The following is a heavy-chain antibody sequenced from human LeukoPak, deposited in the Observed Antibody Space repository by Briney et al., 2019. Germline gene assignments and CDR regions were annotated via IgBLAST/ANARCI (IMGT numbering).Heavy chain of an antibody. CDR3: AKMGGRISAAVDN. CDR2: ISGSGGGT. Sequence: PGGSLRLSCAATGFTFNTYAMSLVRQARGKGLEWVSGISGSGGGTYYADSVKGRFTISRDNSKSTLYLQMNSLRVEDTAVYYCAKMGGRISAAVDNWGQGTLVTVSS. D-gene: IGHD6-6*01. CDR1: GFTFNTYA. V-gene: IGHV3-23*01. J-gene: IGHJ4*02.